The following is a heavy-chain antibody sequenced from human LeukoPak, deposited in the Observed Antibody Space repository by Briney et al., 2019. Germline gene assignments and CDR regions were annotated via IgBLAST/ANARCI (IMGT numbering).Heavy chain of an antibody. V-gene: IGHV1-2*02. D-gene: IGHD3-3*01. CDR1: GYTFTGYY. Sequence: GASVKVSCKASGYTFTGYYMHWVRQAPGQGLEWMGWINPNSGGTNYAQKFQGRVTMTRDTSISTAYMELSRLRSDDTAVYYCAGDVKRNYDFWSGPKGNFDYWGQGTLVTVSS. CDR2: INPNSGGT. J-gene: IGHJ4*02. CDR3: AGDVKRNYDFWSGPKGNFDY.